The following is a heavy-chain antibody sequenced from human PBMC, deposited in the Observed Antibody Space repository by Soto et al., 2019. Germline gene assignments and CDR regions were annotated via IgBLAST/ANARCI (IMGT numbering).Heavy chain of an antibody. D-gene: IGHD2-21*02. CDR3: AKGCGGDCYSGVQY. CDR1: GFTFSSSA. V-gene: IGHV3-23*01. Sequence: EVQLLESGRGLVQPGGSLRLSCAASGFTFSSSAMSWVRQAPGKGLEWVSSISNSGGSTYYADSVKGRFTISRDNSKNTLYLQMNSLQAEDTAVYYCAKGCGGDCYSGVQYWVQGTLVTVSS. J-gene: IGHJ4*02. CDR2: ISNSGGST.